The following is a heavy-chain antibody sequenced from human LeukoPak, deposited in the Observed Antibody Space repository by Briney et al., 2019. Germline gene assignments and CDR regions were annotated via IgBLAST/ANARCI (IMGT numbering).Heavy chain of an antibody. D-gene: IGHD6-13*01. CDR3: ARYSSSWHAYDI. CDR1: GSTFSSYW. V-gene: IGHV3-7*05. Sequence: PGGSLRLSCAASGSTFSSYWMSWVRQAPGKGLQWVANIKQDGSEKYYVDSVKGRFTISRDNAKNSLSLQMNSLRAEDTAVYYCARYSSSWHAYDIWGQGTMATVSA. J-gene: IGHJ3*02. CDR2: IKQDGSEK.